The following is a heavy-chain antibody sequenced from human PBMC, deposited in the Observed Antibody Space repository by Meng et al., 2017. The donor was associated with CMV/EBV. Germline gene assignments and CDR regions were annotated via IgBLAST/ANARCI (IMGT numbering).Heavy chain of an antibody. CDR3: ARDKGGYYDSSGYSLGSHHGPLDY. Sequence: ASAMVSCKASGYIFTSYDINWLRQATGQGLEWMGWMNPNSGHTDYAQKLQGRVTITRNTSISTAYMELSSMRSDDTAAYYCARDKGGYYDSSGYSLGSHHGPLDYWGQGTLVTVSS. V-gene: IGHV1-8*01. CDR2: MNPNSGHT. CDR1: GYIFTSYD. J-gene: IGHJ4*02. D-gene: IGHD3-22*01.